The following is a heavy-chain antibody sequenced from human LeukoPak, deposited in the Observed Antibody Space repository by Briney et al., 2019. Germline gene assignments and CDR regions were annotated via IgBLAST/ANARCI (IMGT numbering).Heavy chain of an antibody. V-gene: IGHV3-7*01. CDR2: IKEDGSEK. Sequence: GGSLRLSCAASGFTFSSYSMNWVRQAPGKGLEWVANIKEDGSEKYYVDSVKGRFTISRDNAKNSLYLQMNSLRAEDTAVYYCARDEYNWNVDAFDIWGQGTVVTVSS. CDR3: ARDEYNWNVDAFDI. D-gene: IGHD1-20*01. J-gene: IGHJ3*02. CDR1: GFTFSSYS.